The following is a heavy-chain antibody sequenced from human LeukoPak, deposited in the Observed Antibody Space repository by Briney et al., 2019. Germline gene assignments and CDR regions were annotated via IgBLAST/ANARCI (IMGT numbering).Heavy chain of an antibody. CDR3: ASNIVGSYYVIWAFDI. D-gene: IGHD1-26*01. Sequence: ASVKVSCKASGYTFSGYYMHWVRQAPGQGLEWMGCINPNSGGTNYAQKFQGRVTMTRDTSISTAYMELSRLRSDDTAVYYCASNIVGSYYVIWAFDIWGQGTMVTVSS. J-gene: IGHJ3*02. V-gene: IGHV1-2*02. CDR2: INPNSGGT. CDR1: GYTFSGYY.